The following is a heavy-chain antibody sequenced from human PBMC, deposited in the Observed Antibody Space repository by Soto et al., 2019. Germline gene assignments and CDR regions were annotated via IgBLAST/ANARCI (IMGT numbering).Heavy chain of an antibody. Sequence: XAVKVSCKVAGYPLTELSMHWGRLAPGKGLEWMGGFDPEDGETIYAQKFQGRVTMTEDTSTDTAYMELSSLRSEDTAVYYCAAFTGYYGYYYYGMDVWGQGTTVTVSS. D-gene: IGHD3-9*01. V-gene: IGHV1-24*01. CDR3: AAFTGYYGYYYYGMDV. CDR1: GYPLTELS. CDR2: FDPEDGET. J-gene: IGHJ6*02.